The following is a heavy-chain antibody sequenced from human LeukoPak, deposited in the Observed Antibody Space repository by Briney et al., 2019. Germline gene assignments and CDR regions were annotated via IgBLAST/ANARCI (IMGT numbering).Heavy chain of an antibody. V-gene: IGHV4-31*03. J-gene: IGHJ4*02. Sequence: PSETLSLTCTVSGGSISSGGYYWSWIRQHPGKGLEWIGYIYYSGSTYYNPSLKSRVTISGDTSKNQFSLKLSSVTAADTAVYYCARVSRYSGYETFGYWGQGTLVTVSS. D-gene: IGHD5-12*01. CDR3: ARVSRYSGYETFGY. CDR1: GGSISSGGYY. CDR2: IYYSGST.